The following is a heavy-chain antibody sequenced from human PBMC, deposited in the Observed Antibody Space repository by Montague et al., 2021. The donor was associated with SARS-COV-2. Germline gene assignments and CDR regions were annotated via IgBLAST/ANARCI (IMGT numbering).Heavy chain of an antibody. CDR1: GGSIRTSSYY. J-gene: IGHJ3*02. D-gene: IGHD4-17*01. Sequence: SETLSLTCTVSGGSIRTSSYYWGWIRQPPGKGLDWIGSIYYSGSTYYNPSLKSRVTISVDTSKNQFSLKLSSVTAADTAVYYCAMRGGALDAFDIWGQGTMFCVSS. CDR2: IYYSGST. V-gene: IGHV4-39*01. CDR3: AMRGGALDAFDI.